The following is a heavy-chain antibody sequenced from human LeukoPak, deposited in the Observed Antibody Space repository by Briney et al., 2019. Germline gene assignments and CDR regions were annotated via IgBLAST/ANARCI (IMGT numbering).Heavy chain of an antibody. V-gene: IGHV3-23*01. CDR2: ISGSGAST. CDR1: GFSFSSYG. CDR3: AKPARTDYADY. J-gene: IGHJ4*02. D-gene: IGHD1-14*01. Sequence: GGSLRLSCAASGFSFSSYGMSWVRQAPGKGLEWVSGISGSGASTYYADSVKGRFTISRDNSKNALYLQMNSLRAEDTAVYYCAKPARTDYADYWGQGTLVTVSS.